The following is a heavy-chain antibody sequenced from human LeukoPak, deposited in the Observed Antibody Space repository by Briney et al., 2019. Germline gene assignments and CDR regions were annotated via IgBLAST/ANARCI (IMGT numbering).Heavy chain of an antibody. J-gene: IGHJ6*02. V-gene: IGHV1-69*13. CDR2: INPIFGTA. CDR1: GGTFSSYA. Sequence: SLKVSCKASGGTFSSYAISWVRQAPGPGLEWMGGINPIFGTANYAQKFQGRVTITADESTSTAYMELSSLRSEDTAVYYCARGGLVTYYDYVWGSYRYPNYYYYGMDVWGQGTTVTVSS. D-gene: IGHD3-16*02. CDR3: ARGGLVTYYDYVWGSYRYPNYYYYGMDV.